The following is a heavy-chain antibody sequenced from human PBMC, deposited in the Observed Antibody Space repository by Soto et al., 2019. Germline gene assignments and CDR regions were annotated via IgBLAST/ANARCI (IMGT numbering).Heavy chain of an antibody. V-gene: IGHV1-24*01. CDR2: FDPEDGET. J-gene: IGHJ4*02. CDR1: GYTLTELS. CDR3: ATESQLEFVVGATPFDY. D-gene: IGHD1-26*01. Sequence: GASVKVSCKVSGYTLTELSMHWVRQAPGKGLEWMGGFDPEDGETIYAQKFQGRVTMTEDTSTDTAYMELSSLRSEDTAVYYCATESQLEFVVGATPFDYWGQGALVTVSS.